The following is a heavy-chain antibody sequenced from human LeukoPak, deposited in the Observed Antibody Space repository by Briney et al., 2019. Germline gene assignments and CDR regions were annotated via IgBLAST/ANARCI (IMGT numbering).Heavy chain of an antibody. V-gene: IGHV3-23*01. CDR3: AKYYDSSGYYYVLVLYAFDI. Sequence: GGSLRLSCAASGFTFSSYAMSWVRQAPGEGLEWVSAISGSGGSTYYADSVKGRFTISRDNSKNTLYLQMNSLRAEDTAVYYCAKYYDSSGYYYVLVLYAFDIWGQGAMVTVSS. J-gene: IGHJ3*02. CDR1: GFTFSSYA. CDR2: ISGSGGST. D-gene: IGHD3-22*01.